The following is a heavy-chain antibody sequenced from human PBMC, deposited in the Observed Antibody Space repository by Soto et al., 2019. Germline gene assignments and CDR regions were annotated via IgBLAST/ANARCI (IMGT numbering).Heavy chain of an antibody. Sequence: QVQLVQSGAEVKKPGASVKVSCKASGYTFTSYYMHWVRQAPGQGLEWMGIINPSGGSTSYAQKFQGRVTMTRDTSTSTVYMELSSLRSEDTAVYYCALLTNYDFWSGYSSDYWGQGTLVTVSS. CDR3: ALLTNYDFWSGYSSDY. V-gene: IGHV1-46*01. D-gene: IGHD3-3*01. CDR1: GYTFTSYY. CDR2: INPSGGST. J-gene: IGHJ4*02.